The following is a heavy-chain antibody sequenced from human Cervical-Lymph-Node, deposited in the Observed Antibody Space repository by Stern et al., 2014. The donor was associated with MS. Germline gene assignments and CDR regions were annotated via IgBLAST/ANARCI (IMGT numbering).Heavy chain of an antibody. D-gene: IGHD3-22*01. V-gene: IGHV3-20*01. J-gene: IGHJ4*02. CDR1: GFSFDDYV. CDR3: ARDTRDSRGSRLEY. Sequence: EVQLVESGGGVVRPGGSLRLSCAASGFSFDDYVMGWVRQAPGKGLEWVSGINWNGDDTAYADSVRGRFTISRDNAENSLYLELNSRTVEDTALYHCARDTRDSRGSRLEYWGQGTLVTVSS. CDR2: INWNGDDT.